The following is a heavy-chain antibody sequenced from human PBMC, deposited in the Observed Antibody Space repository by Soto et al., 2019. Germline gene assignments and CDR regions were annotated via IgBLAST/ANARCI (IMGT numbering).Heavy chain of an antibody. V-gene: IGHV1-69*13. J-gene: IGHJ3*02. CDR2: IIPIFGTA. CDR3: ASYGRVLPAAIDAFDI. CDR1: GGTFSSYA. Sequence: ASVKVSCKASGGTFSSYAISWVRQAPGKGLEWMGGIIPIFGTANYAQKFQGRVTITADESTSTAYMELSSLRSEDTAVYYCASYGRVLPAAIDAFDIWGQGTMVTVSS. D-gene: IGHD2-2*01.